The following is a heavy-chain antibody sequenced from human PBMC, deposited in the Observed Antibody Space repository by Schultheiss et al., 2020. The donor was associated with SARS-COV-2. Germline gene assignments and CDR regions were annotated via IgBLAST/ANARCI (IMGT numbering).Heavy chain of an antibody. CDR3: AVEHRVVVTANDAFDI. V-gene: IGHV4-39*01. Sequence: SETLSLTCTVSGGSISSSSYYWGWIRQPPGKGLEWIGSIYYSGSTYYNPSLKSRVTISVDTSKNQFSLKLSSVTAADTAVYYCAVEHRVVVTANDAFDIWGQGTMVTVSS. D-gene: IGHD2-21*02. CDR1: GGSISSSSYY. J-gene: IGHJ3*02. CDR2: IYYSGST.